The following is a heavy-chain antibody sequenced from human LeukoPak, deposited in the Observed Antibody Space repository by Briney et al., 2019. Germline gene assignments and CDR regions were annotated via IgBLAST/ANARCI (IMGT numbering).Heavy chain of an antibody. CDR2: INSDGSTT. D-gene: IGHD3-22*01. CDR3: ATTYYSESSGYAGY. CDR1: GFTSSSYW. V-gene: IGHV3-74*01. J-gene: IGHJ4*02. Sequence: GGSLRLSCAASGFTSSSYWMHWVRQAPGKGLVWVSRINSDGSTTDYADSVKGRFRTSRDNAKNTLYLQMNSLGAEDTGVYYCATTYYSESSGYAGYWGQGTLVTVSS.